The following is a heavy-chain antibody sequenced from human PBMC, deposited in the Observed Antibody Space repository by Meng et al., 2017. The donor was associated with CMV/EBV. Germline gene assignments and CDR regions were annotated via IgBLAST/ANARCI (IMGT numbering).Heavy chain of an antibody. Sequence: GESLKLSCAASGFTFSSYWMSWVRQAPGKGLEWVANIKQDGSEKYYVDSVKGRFTISRDNAKNSLYLQMNSLRAEDTAVYYCARDIRRQWLVRGDYFDYWGQGTLVTVSS. CDR2: IKQDGSEK. CDR3: ARDIRRQWLVRGDYFDY. D-gene: IGHD6-19*01. CDR1: GFTFSSYW. V-gene: IGHV3-7*01. J-gene: IGHJ4*02.